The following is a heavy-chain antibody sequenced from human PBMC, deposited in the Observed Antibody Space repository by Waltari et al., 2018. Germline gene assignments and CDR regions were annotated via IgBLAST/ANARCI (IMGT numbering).Heavy chain of an antibody. CDR1: GYNFTSYD. CDR3: AREGELYSTPPDY. CDR2: MNPIFGTA. J-gene: IGHJ4*02. D-gene: IGHD3-16*01. V-gene: IGHV1-69*06. Sequence: QVQLVQSGAEVQKPGASVKVSCKASGYNFTSYDINWVRQATGQGLEWMGWMNPIFGTANYAQKFQGRVTITADKSTSTAYMELSSLRSEDTAVYYCAREGELYSTPPDYWGQGTLVTVSS.